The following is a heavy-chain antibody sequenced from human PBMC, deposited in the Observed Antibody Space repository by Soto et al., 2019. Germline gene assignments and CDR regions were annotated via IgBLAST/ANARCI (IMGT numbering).Heavy chain of an antibody. Sequence: QVQLVQSGAEVKKPGASVKVSCKASGYTFTSYDINWVRQATGQGLEWMGWMNPNSGNTGYAQKFQGRVTMTXXTSXXXXXMELXSXXXEDTXVYYCARARTIIGPHNWFDPWGQGTLVTVSS. J-gene: IGHJ5*02. D-gene: IGHD2-8*01. CDR1: GYTFTSYD. V-gene: IGHV1-8*01. CDR3: ARARTIIGPHNWFDP. CDR2: MNPNSGNT.